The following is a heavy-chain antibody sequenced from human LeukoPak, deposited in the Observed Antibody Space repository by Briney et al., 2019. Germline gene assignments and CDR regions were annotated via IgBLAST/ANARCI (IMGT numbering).Heavy chain of an antibody. Sequence: ASVKVSFTASGYTFTNYDINWVRQATGQGLEWLGWMSASSGNTGYAQKFQGRVSMTRATSITTAYLELSSLTFEDTAVYYCARTPPKGDIDYWGQGTLVTVSS. J-gene: IGHJ4*02. CDR3: ARTPPKGDIDY. CDR1: GYTFTNYD. D-gene: IGHD2-21*02. CDR2: MSASSGNT. V-gene: IGHV1-8*01.